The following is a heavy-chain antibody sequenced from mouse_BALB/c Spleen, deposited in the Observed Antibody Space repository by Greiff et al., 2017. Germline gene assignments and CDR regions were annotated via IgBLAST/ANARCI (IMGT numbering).Heavy chain of an antibody. Sequence: QVQLQQSGAELVKPGASVKLSCKASGYTFTEYTIHWVKQRSGQGLEWIGWFYPGSGSIKYNEKFKDKATLTADKSSSTVYMELSRLTSEDSAVYFCARHEEDVYYDYDNYAMDYWGQGTSVTVSS. D-gene: IGHD2-4*01. J-gene: IGHJ4*01. CDR2: FYPGSGSI. CDR1: GYTFTEYT. CDR3: ARHEEDVYYDYDNYAMDY. V-gene: IGHV1-62-2*01.